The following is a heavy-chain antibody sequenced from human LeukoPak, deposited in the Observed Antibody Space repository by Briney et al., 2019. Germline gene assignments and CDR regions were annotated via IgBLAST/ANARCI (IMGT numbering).Heavy chain of an antibody. CDR3: ARHSRPGYGDYENAFDI. CDR2: TFYRSKWSN. CDR1: GDSVSSNSVA. V-gene: IGHV6-1*01. J-gene: IGHJ3*02. Sequence: SQTLSLTCAISGDSVSSNSVAWNWIRQSPSTGLEWLGRTFYRSKWSNDYAVSVKSRITINPDTSKNQFSLQLNSVTPEDTAVYYCARHSRPGYGDYENAFDIWGQGTMVTVSS. D-gene: IGHD5-12*01.